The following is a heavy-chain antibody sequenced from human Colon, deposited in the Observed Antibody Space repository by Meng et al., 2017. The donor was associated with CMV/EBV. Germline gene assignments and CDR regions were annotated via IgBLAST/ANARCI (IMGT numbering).Heavy chain of an antibody. CDR1: GDSTSGFF. Sequence: QVRLQESGPGLVTPSETLSLTCTVSGDSTSGFFWSWIRQPAGKGLEWIWRIYSSGSTFYNPSLESRVTMSIDTSKNQFSLRLASVTAADTAVYFCAKEQSIGIAVTGIFDFWGQGALVTVSS. V-gene: IGHV4-4*07. J-gene: IGHJ4*02. CDR2: IYSSGST. CDR3: AKEQSIGIAVTGIFDF. D-gene: IGHD6-19*01.